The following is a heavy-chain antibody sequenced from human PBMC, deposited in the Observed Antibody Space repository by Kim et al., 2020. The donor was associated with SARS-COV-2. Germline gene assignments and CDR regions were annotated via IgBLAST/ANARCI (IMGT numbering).Heavy chain of an antibody. D-gene: IGHD3-10*01. V-gene: IGHV3-74*01. CDR3: TRGFGSETNY. J-gene: IGHJ4*02. Sequence: TGYADAVNGRFTISRDNAKNTLYLQMHSLRVEDTAVYYCTRGFGSETNYWGQGSLVIVST. CDR2: T.